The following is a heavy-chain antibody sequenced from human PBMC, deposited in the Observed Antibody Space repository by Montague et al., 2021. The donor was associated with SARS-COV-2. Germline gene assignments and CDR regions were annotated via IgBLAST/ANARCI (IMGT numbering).Heavy chain of an antibody. J-gene: IGHJ6*03. CDR2: INHSGST. CDR3: ARARQDVVVPALGIGAYYYYYYMDV. V-gene: IGHV4-34*01. CDR1: GGSFSGYY. Sequence: SEILSLTCAVYGGSFSGYYWSWIRQPPGKGLEWIGEINHSGSTNYNPSXXSRVTTSVDTSKNQFSLKLSSVTAADTAVYYCARARQDVVVPALGIGAYYYYYYMDVWGKGTTVTVSS. D-gene: IGHD2-2*01.